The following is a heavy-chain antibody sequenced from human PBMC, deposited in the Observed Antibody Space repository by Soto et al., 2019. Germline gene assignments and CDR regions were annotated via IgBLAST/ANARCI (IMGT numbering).Heavy chain of an antibody. D-gene: IGHD3-10*01. CDR1: GYTFTNFG. V-gene: IGHV1-18*01. J-gene: IGHJ4*02. Sequence: SVKVSCKASGYTFTNFGISWVRQAPGQGLEWMGWISAYNGNTNYAQKFQGRVTMTRDTSTSTAYMEVSSLRSEDTAVYYCSRVDPGETSPFDHWGQGTLVTVSS. CDR2: ISAYNGNT. CDR3: SRVDPGETSPFDH.